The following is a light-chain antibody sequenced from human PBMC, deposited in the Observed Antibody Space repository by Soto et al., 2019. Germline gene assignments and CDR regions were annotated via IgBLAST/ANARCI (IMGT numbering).Light chain of an antibody. J-gene: IGKJ5*01. CDR1: QSVSSSY. Sequence: EIVLTQSPGTLSLSPGERATLSCRASQSVSSSYLAGYQQKPGQAPRLLIYGASGTATGIPDRFSGSVSGTDFTLTISRLEPEYFSVYYCQQYGSSPPVTFGQGTRLEMK. V-gene: IGKV3-20*01. CDR2: GAS. CDR3: QQYGSSPPVT.